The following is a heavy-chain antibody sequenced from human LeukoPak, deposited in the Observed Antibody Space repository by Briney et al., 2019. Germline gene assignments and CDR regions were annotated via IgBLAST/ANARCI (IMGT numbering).Heavy chain of an antibody. V-gene: IGHV3-23*01. CDR2: ISGRGDST. D-gene: IGHD4-17*01. J-gene: IGHJ4*02. CDR1: GFTFSSHA. CDR3: AKDSERYGVLEY. Sequence: GGSLRLSCAASGFTFSSHAMTWVRQAPGKGLEWASTISGRGDSTYYADSVKGRFTISRDNSKNTVYLQLNNLRDEDTAVYYCAKDSERYGVLEYWGQGTPVSVSA.